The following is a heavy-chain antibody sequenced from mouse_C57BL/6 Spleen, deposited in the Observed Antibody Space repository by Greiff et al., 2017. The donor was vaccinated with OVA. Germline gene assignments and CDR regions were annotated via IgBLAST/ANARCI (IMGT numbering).Heavy chain of an antibody. V-gene: IGHV1-54*01. CDR3: ARRGYYGSYWYFDV. CDR2: INPGSGGT. Sequence: LVESGAELVRPGTSVKVSCKASGYAFTNYLIEWVKQRPGQGLEWIGVINPGSGGTNYNEKFKGKATLTADKSSSTAYMQLSSLTSEDSAVYFCARRGYYGSYWYFDVWGTGTTVTVSS. J-gene: IGHJ1*03. D-gene: IGHD1-1*01. CDR1: GYAFTNYL.